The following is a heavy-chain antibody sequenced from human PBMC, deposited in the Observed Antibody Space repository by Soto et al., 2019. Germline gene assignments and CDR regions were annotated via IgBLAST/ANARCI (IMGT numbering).Heavy chain of an antibody. CDR3: AKVIGDF. V-gene: IGHV3-30*18. CDR2: ISYDGSNK. CDR1: GFTFSSYG. J-gene: IGHJ4*02. Sequence: QVQLVESGGGVVQPGRSLRLSCAASGFTFSSYGMHWVRQAPGKGLEWVAVISYDGSNKYYADSVKGRFTISRDNSKNPLYLHMNSLRAEDPAVYYCAKVIGDFWGQGTLVTVST.